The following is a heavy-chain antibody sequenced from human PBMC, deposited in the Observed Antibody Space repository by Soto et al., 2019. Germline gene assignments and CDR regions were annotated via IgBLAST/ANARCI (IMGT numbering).Heavy chain of an antibody. Sequence: QVQLVQSGAEVKKPGSSVKVSCKASGGTFSSYAISWVRQAPGQGLEWMGGIIPIFGTANYAQKFQGRVTITADESTSTAYMELSSLRSEDTAVYYCARDQRYSSGWLDYYYYGMDVWGQVTTVTVSS. CDR2: IIPIFGTA. V-gene: IGHV1-69*01. J-gene: IGHJ6*02. D-gene: IGHD6-19*01. CDR3: ARDQRYSSGWLDYYYYGMDV. CDR1: GGTFSSYA.